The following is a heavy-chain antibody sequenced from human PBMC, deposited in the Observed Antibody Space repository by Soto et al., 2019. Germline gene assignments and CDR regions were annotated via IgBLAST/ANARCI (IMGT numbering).Heavy chain of an antibody. CDR2: IYYSGST. CDR1: GGSISSYY. D-gene: IGHD1-7*01. Sequence: SETLSLTCTVSGGSISSYYWSWIRQPPGKGLEWIGYIYYSGSTNYNPSLKSRVTISVDTSKNQFSLKLSSVTAADTAVYYCARHEELELDYYYYYMDVWGKGTTVTVSS. J-gene: IGHJ6*03. CDR3: ARHEELELDYYYYYMDV. V-gene: IGHV4-59*08.